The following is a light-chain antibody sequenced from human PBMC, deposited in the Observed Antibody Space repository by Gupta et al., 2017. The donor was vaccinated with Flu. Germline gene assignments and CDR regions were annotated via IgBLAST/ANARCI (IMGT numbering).Light chain of an antibody. V-gene: IGKV1-5*03. CDR1: QSIISW. CDR3: QLYNCYFPIS. J-gene: IGKJ5*01. Sequence: DIQMTQSPSTLSASVGDRVTITCRASQSIISWLAWYQQKPGKAPKLLIYEASSLHSGVPSRFSGSGSGTEFTLTISSLQPDDFAAYYCQLYNCYFPISFGQGTQLEIK. CDR2: EAS.